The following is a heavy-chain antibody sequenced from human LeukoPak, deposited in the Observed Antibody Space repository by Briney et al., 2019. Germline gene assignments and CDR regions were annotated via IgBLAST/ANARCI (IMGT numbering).Heavy chain of an antibody. V-gene: IGHV1-2*02. J-gene: IGHJ3*01. D-gene: IGHD3-22*01. CDR2: INPHSGGT. Sequence: ASVKVSCKASGYTFTGYYIHWVRQAPGQGLEWTGWINPHSGGTNYAQKSQGRVTMTRGTSISTAYMELSRLRSDDTAVYYCATSRRYYYDSSGSDAFDLWGQGTMVTVSS. CDR3: ATSRRYYYDSSGSDAFDL. CDR1: GYTFTGYY.